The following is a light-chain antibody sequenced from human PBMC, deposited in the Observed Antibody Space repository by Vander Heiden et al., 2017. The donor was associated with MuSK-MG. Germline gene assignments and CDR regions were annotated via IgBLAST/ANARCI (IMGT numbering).Light chain of an antibody. Sequence: SSELTQDPAVSVALGKTVRMTCRGDSLRGHCARWYQQQPGQAPLIVVYDKNYRPSGIPERFSGSSSGNTASLTITGAQAEDEADYYCNARDSSTNHRLFGGGTKVTVL. CDR3: NARDSSTNHRL. J-gene: IGLJ3*02. CDR2: DKN. V-gene: IGLV3-19*01. CDR1: SLRGHC.